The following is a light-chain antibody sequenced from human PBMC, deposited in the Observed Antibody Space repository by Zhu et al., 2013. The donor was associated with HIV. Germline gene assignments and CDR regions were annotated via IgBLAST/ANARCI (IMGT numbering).Light chain of an antibody. Sequence: DIVMTQSPLSLPVTPGEPASISCRSSQSLLYSNGDNYLDWYLQKPGQSPQLLMYLASNRASGVPDRFSGSGSGTDFTLKISRVEAEDVGVYYCMQSLQTPRTFGQGTKVEIK. CDR1: QSLLYSNGDNY. CDR3: MQSLQTPRT. CDR2: LAS. J-gene: IGKJ1*01. V-gene: IGKV2-28*01.